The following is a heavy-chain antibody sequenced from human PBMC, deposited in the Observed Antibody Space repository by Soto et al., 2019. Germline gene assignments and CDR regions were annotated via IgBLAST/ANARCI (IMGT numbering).Heavy chain of an antibody. CDR2: MTYDGATE. CDR3: ARVRLSIAVNDAVDV. V-gene: IGHV3-30*14. CDR1: GFTFSDYV. D-gene: IGHD3-3*02. J-gene: IGHJ3*01. Sequence: QVRLVESGGGVVQPGTSLRLSCAASGFTFSDYVIHWVRQAAGKGLEWVASMTYDGATEYYADSGKGRFTMSRDNSKRALSLQMNSLRPDDTAVYYCARVRLSIAVNDAVDVWGQGTTVTVSS.